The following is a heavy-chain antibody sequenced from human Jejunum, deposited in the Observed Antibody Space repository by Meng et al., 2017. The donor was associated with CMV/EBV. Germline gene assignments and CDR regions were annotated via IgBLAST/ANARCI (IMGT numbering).Heavy chain of an antibody. CDR1: GFAFSSYW. Sequence: SGFAFSSYWMHWVRQAPGKGLVWVSRINSDGSSTSYADSVKGRFTISRDNAKNTLYLQMNSLRAEDTAVYYCARLGYTRYYGMDVWGQGTTVTVSS. D-gene: IGHD2-15*01. CDR2: INSDGSST. V-gene: IGHV3-74*01. J-gene: IGHJ6*02. CDR3: ARLGYTRYYGMDV.